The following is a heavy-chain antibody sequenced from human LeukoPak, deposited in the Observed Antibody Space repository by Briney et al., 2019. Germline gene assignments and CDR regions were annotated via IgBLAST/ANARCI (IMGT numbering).Heavy chain of an antibody. V-gene: IGHV4-4*07. D-gene: IGHD6-6*01. Sequence: PSVTLSLTCTVSGGSISTYYWSWVRQPAGKGLEWIGRIHTSGSVDYNPSLKSRVTMSVDTSKKQFSLTLSSVTAADTAMYYCAREGSMTARPFVSIDYWGQGTLVTVSS. CDR3: AREGSMTARPFVSIDY. CDR2: IHTSGSV. J-gene: IGHJ4*02. CDR1: GGSISTYY.